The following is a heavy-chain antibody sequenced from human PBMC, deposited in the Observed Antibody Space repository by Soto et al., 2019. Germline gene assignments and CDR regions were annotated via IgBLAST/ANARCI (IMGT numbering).Heavy chain of an antibody. CDR3: AKARGYCISTSCYDYYYYGMDV. V-gene: IGHV3-15*01. Sequence: GGSLRLSCAASGFIFKNAWMSWVRQTPGKGLEWVGRIKSKSAGGTVDYGTPVKGRFIIARDDSENTLYLQMDSLKTEDTAVYYCAKARGYCISTSCYDYYYYGMDVWGQGTTVTVSS. CDR1: GFIFKNAW. D-gene: IGHD2-2*01. CDR2: IKSKSAGGTV. J-gene: IGHJ6*02.